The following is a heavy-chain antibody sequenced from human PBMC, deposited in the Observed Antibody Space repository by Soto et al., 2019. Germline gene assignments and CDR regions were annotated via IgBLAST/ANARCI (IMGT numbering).Heavy chain of an antibody. J-gene: IGHJ3*02. CDR2: MSKDGSKK. V-gene: IGHV3-30*18. D-gene: IGHD1-26*01. CDR1: GFTFSDYG. Sequence: QVQLVESGGGVVQPGRSLRLSCIASGFTFSDYGMHWVRQAPGKGLEWVAGMSKDGSKKYYADSVKGRIAISRDDSKNTLYLQMNRLRAEDTAVYYCAKSGGHYYLYDALDMWGRGTRVTVSS. CDR3: AKSGGHYYLYDALDM.